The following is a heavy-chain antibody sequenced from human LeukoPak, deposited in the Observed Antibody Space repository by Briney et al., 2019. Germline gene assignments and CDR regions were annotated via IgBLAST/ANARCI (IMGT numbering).Heavy chain of an antibody. V-gene: IGHV4-34*01. Sequence: PSETLSLICAVYGGPYSGYYWTWIRQPPGKGLEWIGEINHSGSTNYNPSLTSRVTISVDTSKNHFSLSLSSVTAADTSIYFCARGRTPTVTFDYWGQGTLVTVSS. CDR2: INHSGST. D-gene: IGHD4-17*01. J-gene: IGHJ4*02. CDR1: GGPYSGYY. CDR3: ARGRTPTVTFDY.